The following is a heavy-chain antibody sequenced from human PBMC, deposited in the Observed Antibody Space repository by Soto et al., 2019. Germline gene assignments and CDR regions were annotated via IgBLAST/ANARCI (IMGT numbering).Heavy chain of an antibody. D-gene: IGHD3-9*01. J-gene: IGHJ6*02. V-gene: IGHV1-18*01. CDR3: ASENYDILTGSGGPDYYYGMDV. CDR2: ISAYNGNT. CDR1: GYTFTSYG. Sequence: ASVKVSCKSSGYTFTSYGICCVRQAPGQGLEWMGWISAYNGNTNYAQKLQGRVTMTTDTSTSTAYMELRSLRSDDTAVYYCASENYDILTGSGGPDYYYGMDVWGQGTTVTVSS.